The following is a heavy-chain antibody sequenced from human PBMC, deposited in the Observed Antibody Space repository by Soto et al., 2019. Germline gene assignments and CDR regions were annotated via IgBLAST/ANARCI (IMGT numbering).Heavy chain of an antibody. Sequence: EVQLVEAGGGLVQPGGSLRLSCAASGFIFSRFELHWVRQAPGKGLEWISYIRSSGSTAYYASSVEGRFTISRDNANNSVYLQMDSLRAEDTALYYCTRAAWFPYLSLYWCQGDLVTVS. D-gene: IGHD3-10*01. J-gene: IGHJ4*02. CDR2: IRSSGSTA. CDR1: GFIFSRFE. CDR3: TRAAWFPYLSLY. V-gene: IGHV3-48*03.